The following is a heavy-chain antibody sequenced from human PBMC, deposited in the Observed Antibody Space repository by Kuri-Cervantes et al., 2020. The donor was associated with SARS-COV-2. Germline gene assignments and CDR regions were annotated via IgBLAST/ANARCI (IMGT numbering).Heavy chain of an antibody. CDR3: ARDYCSSTSCYTYYYYGMDV. Sequence: GESLKISCSASGFTFSSYAMHWVRQAPGKGLEWVAVISYDGSNKYYADSVKGRFTISRDNSKNTLYLQMNSLRAEDTAVYYCARDYCSSTSCYTYYYYGMDVWGQGTWSPSP. CDR1: GFTFSSYA. D-gene: IGHD2-2*02. J-gene: IGHJ6*02. V-gene: IGHV3-30-3*01. CDR2: ISYDGSNK.